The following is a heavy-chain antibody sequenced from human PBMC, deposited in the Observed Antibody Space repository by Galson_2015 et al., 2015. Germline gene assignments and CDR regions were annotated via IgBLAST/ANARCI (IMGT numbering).Heavy chain of an antibody. CDR1: GFTFDDYA. CDR3: AKAGVGDGYNTHDY. V-gene: IGHV3-9*01. D-gene: IGHD5-24*01. J-gene: IGHJ4*02. CDR2: ISWNSGSI. Sequence: SLRLSCAASGFTFDDYAMHWVRQAPGKGLEWVSGISWNSGSIGYADSVKGRFTISRDNAKNSLYLQMNSLRAEDTAVYYCAKAGVGDGYNTHDYWGQGTLVTVSS.